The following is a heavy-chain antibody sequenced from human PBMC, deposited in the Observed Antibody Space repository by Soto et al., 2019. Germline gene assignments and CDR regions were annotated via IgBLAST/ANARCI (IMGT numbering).Heavy chain of an antibody. Sequence: QVQLQESGPGLVKPSETLSLTCTVSGGSISSYYWSWIRQPPGTGLEWIGYIYSSGSTNYNPPLKSRVTLSVDTSKNQFSLKLSSVTAVDTAVYYCARHVTYGSGSYYYYYYMDVWGKGTTVTVSS. D-gene: IGHD3-10*01. CDR1: GGSISSYY. J-gene: IGHJ6*03. CDR3: ARHVTYGSGSYYYYYYMDV. CDR2: IYSSGST. V-gene: IGHV4-59*01.